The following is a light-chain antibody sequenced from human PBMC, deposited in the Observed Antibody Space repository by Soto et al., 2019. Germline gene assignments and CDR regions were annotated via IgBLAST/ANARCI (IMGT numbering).Light chain of an antibody. CDR2: GAS. CDR3: QQYGSSPLT. Sequence: EIVLTQSPGTLSLSPGERATLSCRASQSVSSCYLAWYQQKPGQAPRLLIYGASSRATGIPDRFSGSGSGTDFTLTISRLEPADFALYYCQQYGSSPLTFGQGTKVDI. V-gene: IGKV3-20*01. CDR1: QSVSSCY. J-gene: IGKJ1*01.